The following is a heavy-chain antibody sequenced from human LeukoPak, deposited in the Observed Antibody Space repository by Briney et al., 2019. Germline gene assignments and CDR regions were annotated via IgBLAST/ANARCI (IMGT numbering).Heavy chain of an antibody. Sequence: GGSLRLSCAASGFTFSIYEMNWVRQAPGKGLEWVSYISGSSRTIFYADSVKGRFTISRDNTKNSLYLQMNSLGAEDTAVYFCARDSVAVAGSDAFDIWGQGTMVSVSS. J-gene: IGHJ3*02. V-gene: IGHV3-48*03. CDR2: ISGSSRTI. CDR1: GFTFSIYE. D-gene: IGHD6-19*01. CDR3: ARDSVAVAGSDAFDI.